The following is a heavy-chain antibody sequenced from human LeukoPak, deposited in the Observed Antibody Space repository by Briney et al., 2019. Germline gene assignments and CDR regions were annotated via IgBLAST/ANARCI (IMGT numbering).Heavy chain of an antibody. CDR1: GYTLTELS. Sequence: ASVKVSCKVSGYTLTELSMHWVRQAPGKGLEWMGGFDPEDGETIYAQKFQGRVTMTEDTSTDTAYMELSSLRSEDTAVYYCATGYSSSWDVSNYYFDHWGQGTLVTVSS. J-gene: IGHJ4*02. D-gene: IGHD6-13*01. CDR2: FDPEDGET. CDR3: ATGYSSSWDVSNYYFDH. V-gene: IGHV1-24*01.